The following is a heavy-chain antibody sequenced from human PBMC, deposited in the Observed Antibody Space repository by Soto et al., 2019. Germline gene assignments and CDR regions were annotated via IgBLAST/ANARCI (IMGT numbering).Heavy chain of an antibody. J-gene: IGHJ4*02. V-gene: IGHV1-58*01. CDR1: GLTFSSSA. CDR2: IVVGSGST. D-gene: IGHD5-12*01. Sequence: QMQLVQSGPEVRKPGTSVKVSCKASGLTFSSSAVQWVRQARGQRLEWIGWIVVGSGSTKYAQKFQERVTITRDMSTSTAYMELDSLRSEDTAVYYCAAPPNRDAYNYGYWDQGTLVTVSS. CDR3: AAPPNRDAYNYGY.